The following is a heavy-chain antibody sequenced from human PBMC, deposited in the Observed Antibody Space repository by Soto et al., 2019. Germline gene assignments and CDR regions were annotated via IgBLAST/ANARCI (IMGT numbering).Heavy chain of an antibody. CDR2: MSHSGGT. V-gene: IGHV4-34*01. CDR3: ARVERGTATTVVDAFDI. CDR1: GGFVSSGNYY. Sequence: QVQLQQWGAGLLKPSETLSLTCAVYGGFVSSGNYYWSWIRQPPGKGLEWIGEMSHSGGTHFNPSLKSRVTISVDTSKNQFSLTMSSVTAADTAVYYCARVERGTATTVVDAFDIWGPGTMVTVSS. D-gene: IGHD1-1*01. J-gene: IGHJ3*02.